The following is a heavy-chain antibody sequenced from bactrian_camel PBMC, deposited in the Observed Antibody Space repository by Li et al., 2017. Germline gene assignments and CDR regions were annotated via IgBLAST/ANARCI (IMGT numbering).Heavy chain of an antibody. CDR1: GFTFSRYV. J-gene: IGHJ4*01. Sequence: DVQLVESGGGWVQPGGSLRLSCTVSGFTFSRYVMDWVRQAPGKGLEWVSSINSAGGSTYYADSVKGRFTISRDNAKNMVYLQMNSLKPEDTAMYYCAKHRSGRGQFDAFPVSEVGYENWGRGTQVTVS. V-gene: IGHV3S40*01. D-gene: IGHD2*01. CDR3: AKHRSGRGQFDAFPVSEVGYEN. CDR2: INSAGGST.